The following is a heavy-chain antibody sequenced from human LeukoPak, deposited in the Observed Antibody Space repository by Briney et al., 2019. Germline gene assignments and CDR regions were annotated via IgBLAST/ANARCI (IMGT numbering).Heavy chain of an antibody. Sequence: GGSLRLSCAASGFTFSTYAMTWVRQAPRKGLEWVSAICASGGCTFYADSVKGRFTMSRDNSKNTLYLQMNSLRVEDTALYYRARLTDSSSQHWGQGTLVTVSS. D-gene: IGHD2-2*01. CDR3: ARLTDSSSQH. J-gene: IGHJ1*01. CDR1: GFTFSTYA. CDR2: ICASGGCT. V-gene: IGHV3-23*01.